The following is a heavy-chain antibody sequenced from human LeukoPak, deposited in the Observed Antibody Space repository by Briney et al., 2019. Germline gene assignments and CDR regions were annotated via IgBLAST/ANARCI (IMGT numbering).Heavy chain of an antibody. V-gene: IGHV3-53*01. CDR2: LYTGGDT. Sequence: GGSLGLSCAVSGFTVSAHYMSWVRQAPGKGLECVSFLYTGGDTYYEDSVKGRFTISRDNSKNTLYLQMNSLRAEDTAVYYCARGPGSRGIFDYWGQGTLVTVSS. CDR3: ARGPGSRGIFDY. CDR1: GFTVSAHY. J-gene: IGHJ4*02. D-gene: IGHD3-10*01.